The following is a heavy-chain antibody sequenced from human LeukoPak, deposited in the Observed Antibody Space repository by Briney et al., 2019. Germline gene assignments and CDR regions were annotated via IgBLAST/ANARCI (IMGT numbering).Heavy chain of an antibody. Sequence: SETLSLTCTVSGGSISSYYWSWIRQPPGKGLEWIGYIYYSGSTYYNPSLKSRVTISVDTSKNQFSLKLSSVTAADTAVYYCARQYRTAGYLPYYFDSWGQGTLVTVSS. CDR3: ARQYRTAGYLPYYFDS. J-gene: IGHJ4*02. CDR1: GGSISSYY. D-gene: IGHD4-11*01. CDR2: IYYSGST. V-gene: IGHV4-59*04.